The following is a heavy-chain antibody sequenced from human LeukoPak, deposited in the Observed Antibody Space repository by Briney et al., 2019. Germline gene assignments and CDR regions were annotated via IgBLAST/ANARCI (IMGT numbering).Heavy chain of an antibody. CDR2: IRSKAYGGTT. J-gene: IGHJ4*02. Sequence: GGSLRLSCTASGYTFGDYAMSWVRQAPGKGLEWVGFIRSKAYGGTTEYAASVKGRFTISRDDSKSIAYLQMNSLKTEDTAVYYCAIGARSSGWFDYWGQGTLVTVSS. D-gene: IGHD6-19*01. CDR3: AIGARSSGWFDY. V-gene: IGHV3-49*04. CDR1: GYTFGDYA.